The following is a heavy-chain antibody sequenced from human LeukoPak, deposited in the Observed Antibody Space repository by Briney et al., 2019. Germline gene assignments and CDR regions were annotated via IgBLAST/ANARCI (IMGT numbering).Heavy chain of an antibody. CDR2: INWNGGST. D-gene: IGHD2-2*01. CDR1: GFTFDDYG. V-gene: IGHV3-20*04. J-gene: IGHJ4*02. CDR3: ARVDNIVVVPAASYYFDY. Sequence: GSLRLSCAASGFTFDDYGMSWVRQAPGKGLEWVSGINWNGGSTGYADSVKGRFTISRDNAKNSLYLQMNSLRAEDTALYYCARVDNIVVVPAASYYFDYWGQGTLVTVSS.